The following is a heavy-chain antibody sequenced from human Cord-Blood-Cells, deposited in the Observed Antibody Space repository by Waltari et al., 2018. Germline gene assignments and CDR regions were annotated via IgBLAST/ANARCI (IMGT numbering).Heavy chain of an antibody. D-gene: IGHD6-13*01. CDR2: ISAYNGNT. J-gene: IGHJ3*02. CDR3: ARDRGEKWQQLVAFDI. CDR1: GYTFTSYG. V-gene: IGHV1-18*01. Sequence: QVQLVQSGAEVKKHGASEKVSCKASGYTFTSYGISWCRQVPGQGFEWMGWISAYNGNTNYAQKHQGRVTMTTDTSTSTVYMELRSLRSDDTAMYYCARDRGEKWQQLVAFDIWGQGTMVTVSS.